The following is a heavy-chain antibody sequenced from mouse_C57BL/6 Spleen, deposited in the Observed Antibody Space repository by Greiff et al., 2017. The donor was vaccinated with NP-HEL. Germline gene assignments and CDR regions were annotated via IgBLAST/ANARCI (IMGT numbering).Heavy chain of an antibody. CDR1: GFTFTDYY. J-gene: IGHJ1*03. Sequence: EVKLVESGGGLVQPGGSLSLSCAASGFTFTDYYMSWVRQPPGKALEWLGFIRNKANGYTTEYSASVKGRFTISRDNSQSILYLQMNALRAEDSATYYCARSSIVTGYFDVWGTGTTVTVSS. D-gene: IGHD2-5*01. CDR2: IRNKANGYTT. V-gene: IGHV7-3*01. CDR3: ARSSIVTGYFDV.